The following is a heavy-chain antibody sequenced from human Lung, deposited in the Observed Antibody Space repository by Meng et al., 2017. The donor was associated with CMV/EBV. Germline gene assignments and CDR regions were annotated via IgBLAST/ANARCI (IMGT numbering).Heavy chain of an antibody. D-gene: IGHD2-2*01. Sequence: GESLKISCSVSGLTFRAAWMSWVRQAPGKGLEWVGRFKTNTGAGTMDYAAPVKGRFTISRDISKNTLYLQMDSLKTEDTGMYYCIWHTTTSCYFNLWGPGTLVTVSS. CDR3: IWHTTTSCYFNL. CDR2: FKTNTGAGTM. J-gene: IGHJ4*03. V-gene: IGHV3-15*01. CDR1: GLTFRAAW.